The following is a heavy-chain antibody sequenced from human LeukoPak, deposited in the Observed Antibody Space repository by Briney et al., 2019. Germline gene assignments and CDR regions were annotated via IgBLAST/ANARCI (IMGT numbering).Heavy chain of an antibody. CDR2: IQYDGSNE. D-gene: IGHD2-8*01. Sequence: GGSLRLSCTASGFTFGDYAISWVRQAPGKGLEWVAYIQYDGSNEQYAHSVKGRFRISRDSSKNILYLQMNSLRAEDTAVYYCAKDRCSNGIGCYYYYMDVWGKGTTVTISS. J-gene: IGHJ6*03. CDR3: AKDRCSNGIGCYYYYMDV. V-gene: IGHV3-30*02. CDR1: GFTFGDYA.